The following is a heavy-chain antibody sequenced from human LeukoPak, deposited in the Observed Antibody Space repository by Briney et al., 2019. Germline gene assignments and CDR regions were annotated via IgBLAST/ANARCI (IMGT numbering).Heavy chain of an antibody. CDR3: AQDRSVGTTNY. CDR2: ISGSGNST. J-gene: IGHJ4*02. V-gene: IGHV3-23*01. D-gene: IGHD2/OR15-2a*01. Sequence: PGGSLRLSCAASGFTFSSYVMSWVRQAPGKGLEWVSGISGSGNSTDYVDSVKGRFTISRDNSKNNLYLQINSLRVEDTALYYCAQDRSVGTTNYWGQGTLVTVSS. CDR1: GFTFSSYV.